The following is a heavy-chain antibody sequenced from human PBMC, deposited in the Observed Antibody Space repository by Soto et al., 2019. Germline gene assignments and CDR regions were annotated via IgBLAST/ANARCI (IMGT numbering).Heavy chain of an antibody. Sequence: QVQLVESGGGVVQPGRSLRLSCAASGFTFSSYGMHWVRQAPGKGLEWVAVISYDGSNKYYADSVKGRFTISRDNSKNTLYLQMNSLRAEDTAVYYCAKVSDTYYDFWSGYLSPSIHDYWGQGTLVTVSS. V-gene: IGHV3-30*18. CDR3: AKVSDTYYDFWSGYLSPSIHDY. CDR2: ISYDGSNK. CDR1: GFTFSSYG. J-gene: IGHJ4*02. D-gene: IGHD3-3*01.